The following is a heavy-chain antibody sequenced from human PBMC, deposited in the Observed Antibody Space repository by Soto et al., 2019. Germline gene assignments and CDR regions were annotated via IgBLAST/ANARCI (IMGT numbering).Heavy chain of an antibody. CDR2: IYNSGST. V-gene: IGHV4-59*08. CDR3: ASMGYHYGSGSYPLDY. J-gene: IGHJ4*02. D-gene: IGHD3-10*01. CDR1: GGSISSYY. Sequence: SETLSLTCTVSGGSISSYYWAWIRQPPGKGLEWIGFIYNSGSTHYNPSLRSRVTISVDTSKNQFSLKLRSVTAADTAVYYCASMGYHYGSGSYPLDYWGQGTLVTVSS.